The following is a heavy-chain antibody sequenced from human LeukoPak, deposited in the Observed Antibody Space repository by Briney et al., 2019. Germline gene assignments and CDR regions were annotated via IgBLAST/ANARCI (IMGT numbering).Heavy chain of an antibody. Sequence: ASVEVSCKASGYTFTSYYMHWVRQAPGQGLEWMGIINPSGGSTSYAQKFQGRVTMTRDTSTSTVYMELSSLRSEDTAVYYCASRAAYYDFWSGPFHYGMDVWGQGTTVTVSS. V-gene: IGHV1-46*01. CDR3: ASRAAYYDFWSGPFHYGMDV. CDR1: GYTFTSYY. CDR2: INPSGGST. J-gene: IGHJ6*02. D-gene: IGHD3-3*01.